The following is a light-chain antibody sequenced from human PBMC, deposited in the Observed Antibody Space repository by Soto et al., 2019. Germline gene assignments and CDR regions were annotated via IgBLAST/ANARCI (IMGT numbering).Light chain of an antibody. V-gene: IGKV3-20*01. CDR2: GAS. CDR1: QSLDSSF. J-gene: IGKJ1*01. Sequence: ESALTQSPGTLYLSPGESATLSCTASQSLDSSFLAWYQQKPGQAPRLLISGASSRADGIPDRFSGSASGTDFTLTISRLGPHDFSVYYCQHFGTAPPWTFGQGTKVYIK. CDR3: QHFGTAPPWT.